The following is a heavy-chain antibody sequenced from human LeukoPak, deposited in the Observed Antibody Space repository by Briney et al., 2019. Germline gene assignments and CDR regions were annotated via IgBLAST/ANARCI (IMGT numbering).Heavy chain of an antibody. D-gene: IGHD3-22*01. CDR3: AREGFYYDDAKSGSGIDY. J-gene: IGHJ4*02. V-gene: IGHV1-69*05. CDR2: IIPIFGTA. CDR1: GGTFSSYA. Sequence: SVKVSCKASGGTFSSYAISWVRQAPGQGLEWMGRIIPIFGTANYAQKFQGRVTITTDESTSTAYMELSSLRSEDTAVYYCAREGFYYDDAKSGSGIDYWGQGTLVTVSS.